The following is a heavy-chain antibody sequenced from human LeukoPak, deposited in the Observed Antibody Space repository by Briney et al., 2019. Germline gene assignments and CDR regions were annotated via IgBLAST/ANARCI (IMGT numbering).Heavy chain of an antibody. CDR1: GFTFSSYA. Sequence: RGSLRLSCAVSGFTFSSYAMSWVRQAPGKGLEWVSSISSSSSYIYYADSVKGRFTISRDNAKDSLYLQMNSLRAEDTAVYYCARDGSHYDSSGYQYWGQGTLVTVSS. J-gene: IGHJ4*02. D-gene: IGHD3-22*01. CDR3: ARDGSHYDSSGYQY. V-gene: IGHV3-21*01. CDR2: ISSSSSYI.